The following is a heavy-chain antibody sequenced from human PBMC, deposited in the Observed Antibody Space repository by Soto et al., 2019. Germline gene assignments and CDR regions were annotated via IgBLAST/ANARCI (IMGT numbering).Heavy chain of an antibody. Sequence: GGSLRLSCAASGFTFSNYAMTWVRQAPGKGLEWVSAISSGGTYTDYADSVKGRFTLSRDNSKNMVYLQMHSLRAEDTAVYHCGIESSGYNYGFYNYCEWWGQGTLVTVSS. CDR3: GIESSGYNYGFYNYCEW. CDR1: GFTFSNYA. D-gene: IGHD5-18*01. CDR2: ISSGGTYT. V-gene: IGHV3-23*01. J-gene: IGHJ4*02.